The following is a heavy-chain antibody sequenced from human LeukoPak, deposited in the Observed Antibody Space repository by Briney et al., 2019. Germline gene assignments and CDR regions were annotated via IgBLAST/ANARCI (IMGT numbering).Heavy chain of an antibody. CDR2: MNPNSGNT. D-gene: IGHD1-1*01. J-gene: IGHJ5*02. V-gene: IGHV1-8*01. CDR3: ARGPQTYPTGGFDP. Sequence: ASVKVSCKASGYTFTSYDINWVRQATGQGLEWMGWMNPNSGNTGYAQKFQGRVTMTRNTSISTAYMELSSLRSEDTAVYYCARGPQTYPTGGFDPWGQGTLVTVSS. CDR1: GYTFTSYD.